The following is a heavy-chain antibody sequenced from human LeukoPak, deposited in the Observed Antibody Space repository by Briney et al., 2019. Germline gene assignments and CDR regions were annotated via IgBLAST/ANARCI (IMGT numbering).Heavy chain of an antibody. CDR1: GGSISSYY. CDR2: IYYSGST. Sequence: SETLSLTCTVSGGSISSYYWSWIRQPPGKGLEWIGYIYYSGSTNYNPSLQSRVTISVDTSKNQFSLKLSSVTAADAAVYYCARTRGARAYYFDYWGQGTLVTVSS. V-gene: IGHV4-59*01. J-gene: IGHJ4*02. D-gene: IGHD5-12*01. CDR3: ARTRGARAYYFDY.